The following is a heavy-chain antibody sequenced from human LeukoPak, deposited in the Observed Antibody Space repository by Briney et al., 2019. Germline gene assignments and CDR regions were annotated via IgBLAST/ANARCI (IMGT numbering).Heavy chain of an antibody. D-gene: IGHD3-10*01. V-gene: IGHV4-34*01. CDR1: GGTFSGYY. J-gene: IGHJ6*03. Sequence: PSETLSLTCAVYGGTFSGYYWSWIRQPPGKGLEWIGEINHSGSTNYNPSLKSRVTISVDTSKNQFSLKLSSVTAADTAVYYRARGLRQRSYGSGSLGRYYYYYMDVWGKGTTVTVPS. CDR2: INHSGST. CDR3: ARGLRQRSYGSGSLGRYYYYYMDV.